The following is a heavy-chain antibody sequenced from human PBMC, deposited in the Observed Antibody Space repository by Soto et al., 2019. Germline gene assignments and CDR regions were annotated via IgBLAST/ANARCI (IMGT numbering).Heavy chain of an antibody. Sequence: QVQLQESGPGLVKPSQTLSLTCTVSGGSISSGGYFWSWISQPPGKGLEWIGNIFYSGTTYYKPSLKSRVTISVDTSKNQFSLKLSSVTAADTAVYFCARGVLYWGQGTLVTVSS. CDR1: GGSISSGGYF. D-gene: IGHD1-1*01. V-gene: IGHV4-31*03. CDR3: ARGVLY. J-gene: IGHJ4*02. CDR2: IFYSGTT.